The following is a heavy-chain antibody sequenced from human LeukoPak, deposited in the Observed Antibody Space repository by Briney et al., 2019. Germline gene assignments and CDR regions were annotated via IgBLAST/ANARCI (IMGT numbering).Heavy chain of an antibody. CDR1: GFTFDDYT. J-gene: IGHJ4*02. CDR2: ISWDGGST. Sequence: PGGSLRLSCAASGFTFDDYTMHWVRQAPGKGLEWVSLISWDGGSTYYADSVKGRFTISRDNSKNSLYLQMNSLRPEDTALYYCAKDISGSYSLLSLDYWGQGTLVTVSS. CDR3: AKDISGSYSLLSLDY. D-gene: IGHD1-26*01. V-gene: IGHV3-43*01.